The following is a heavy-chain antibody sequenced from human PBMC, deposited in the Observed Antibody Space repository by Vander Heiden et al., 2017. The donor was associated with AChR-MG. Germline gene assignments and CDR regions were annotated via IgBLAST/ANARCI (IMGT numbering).Heavy chain of an antibody. CDR1: GSSISSGYS. Sequence: HVQLQESGPGLVKPSETLSLICNVSGSSISSGYSWGWVRQPPGKGLEWIAYMYHSGSSFYNPSLKSRVSLSVDTSKNTLSLRLSSVTAADTAVYYCARVLQKFYFDLWGQGTQVTVSS. CDR2: MYHSGSS. J-gene: IGHJ4*02. V-gene: IGHV4-38-2*02. D-gene: IGHD4-4*01. CDR3: ARVLQKFYFDL.